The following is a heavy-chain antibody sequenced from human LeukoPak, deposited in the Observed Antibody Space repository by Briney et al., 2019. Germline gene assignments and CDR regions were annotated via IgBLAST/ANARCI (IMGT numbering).Heavy chain of an antibody. CDR3: AKDGCPSCYFVYYYYGMDV. CDR1: GLTFSTSA. V-gene: IGHV3-23*01. CDR2: IRGSGGIA. J-gene: IGHJ6*02. D-gene: IGHD2-2*01. Sequence: GGSLILSCAASGLTFSTSAMSWVRQAPGKGLEWVSSIRGSGGIAYYADSVKGRFTISRDNSNNTLSLQMSGLRVEDTAVYYCAKDGCPSCYFVYYYYGMDVWGQGTTVTVSS.